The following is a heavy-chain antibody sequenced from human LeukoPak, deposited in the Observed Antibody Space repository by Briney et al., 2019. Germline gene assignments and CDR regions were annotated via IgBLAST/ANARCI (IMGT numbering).Heavy chain of an antibody. CDR1: GGSISSDSYY. Sequence: SETLSLTCTVSGGSISSDSYYWGWIRQPPGKGLEWIGSIYYGGSTYYNPSLRSRVTISIDTSKNQFSLKLSSVTAADTAVYYCARQGVPYSSSWSAYYYYGMDVWGQGTTVTVSS. CDR2: IYYGGST. CDR3: ARQGVPYSSSWSAYYYYGMDV. D-gene: IGHD6-13*01. V-gene: IGHV4-39*01. J-gene: IGHJ6*02.